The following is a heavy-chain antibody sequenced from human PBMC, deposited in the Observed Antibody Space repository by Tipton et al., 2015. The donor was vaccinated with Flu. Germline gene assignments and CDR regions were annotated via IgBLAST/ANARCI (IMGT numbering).Heavy chain of an antibody. CDR2: MYYSGST. Sequence: TLSLTCTVSGASITSGGHYWSWIRQHPGKGLEWIGYMYYSGSTYYNPSLKSRVTISVDTSKNQFSLKLSSVTAADTAVYYCVRDVYGTDAFEIWGQGTKVTVSS. V-gene: IGHV4-31*03. CDR3: VRDVYGTDAFEI. D-gene: IGHD2-8*01. CDR1: GASITSGGHY. J-gene: IGHJ3*02.